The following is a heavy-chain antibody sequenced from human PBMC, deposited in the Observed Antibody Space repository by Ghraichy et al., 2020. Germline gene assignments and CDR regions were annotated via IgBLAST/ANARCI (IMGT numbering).Heavy chain of an antibody. CDR3: GRESWFDP. Sequence: GGSLRLSCVASGFSLSSYTMNWVRQAPGKGLEWVSLISSSSNTIYYANSVKGRFTISRDNAKNSLYLQMNSLRAEDTAFYYCGRESWFDPWGQGALVTVSS. J-gene: IGHJ5*02. V-gene: IGHV3-48*01. CDR1: GFSLSSYT. CDR2: ISSSSNTI.